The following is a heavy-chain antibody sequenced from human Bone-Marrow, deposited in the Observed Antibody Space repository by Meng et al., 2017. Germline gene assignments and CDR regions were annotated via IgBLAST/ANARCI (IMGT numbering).Heavy chain of an antibody. CDR1: GGSFNHYN. Sequence: HQSCVGLLEPPQTLSINCAGSGGSFNHYNWGWTGHPPGKGLEWIGNINHGGPTNSNPSLERRATISIDTARTNFSLNRSSETAAASAVYYSARGPTTMANAFDYWGQGTLVTVSS. D-gene: IGHD4-11*01. J-gene: IGHJ4*02. V-gene: IGHV4-34*01. CDR2: INHGGPT. CDR3: ARGPTTMANAFDY.